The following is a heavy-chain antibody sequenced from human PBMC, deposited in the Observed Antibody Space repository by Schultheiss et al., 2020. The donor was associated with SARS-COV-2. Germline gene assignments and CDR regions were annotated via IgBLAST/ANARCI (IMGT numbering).Heavy chain of an antibody. D-gene: IGHD3-16*01. J-gene: IGHJ6*02. CDR1: GGSISSYY. V-gene: IGHV4-59*01. CDR3: ARGNYDYVWGSQPPKYGMDL. CDR2: IYDSGST. Sequence: SQTLSLTCTVSGGSISSYYWSWIRQPPGKGLEWIGYIYDSGSTNYNPSPKSRVTISVDMSKNQFSLRLTSVTAADTAVYYCARGNYDYVWGSQPPKYGMDLWGQGATVTVSS.